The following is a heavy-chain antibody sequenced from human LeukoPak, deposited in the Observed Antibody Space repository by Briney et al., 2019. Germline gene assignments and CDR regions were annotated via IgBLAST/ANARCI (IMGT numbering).Heavy chain of an antibody. CDR1: GFTFSDYY. CDR3: ATLNGPLFEY. D-gene: IGHD2-8*01. CDR2: ISSSGDII. Sequence: PGGSLRLSCAASGFTFSDYYMSWIRQAPGKGLEWISYISSSGDIIYYTDSVKGRFTISRDNARNSLYLQMSSLRAEDTAVYYCATLNGPLFEYWGQGTLVTVSS. V-gene: IGHV3-11*04. J-gene: IGHJ4*02.